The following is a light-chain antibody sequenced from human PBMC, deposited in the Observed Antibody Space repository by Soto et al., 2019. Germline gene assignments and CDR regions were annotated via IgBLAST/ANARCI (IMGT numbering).Light chain of an antibody. CDR3: QQRISWPPT. Sequence: EIVLTQSPATLSLSPGERATVTCRASQSVDFLLAWYQQKPGQAPRLLIYDASNRATGIPVRFSGSGSGADFTLTISSLEPEDFAVYYCQQRISWPPTFGQGTRLEIK. CDR1: QSVDFL. CDR2: DAS. V-gene: IGKV3-11*01. J-gene: IGKJ5*01.